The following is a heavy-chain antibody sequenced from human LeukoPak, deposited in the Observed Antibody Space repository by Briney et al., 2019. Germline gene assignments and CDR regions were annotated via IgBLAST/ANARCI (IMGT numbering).Heavy chain of an antibody. CDR1: GGSISSSSYY. J-gene: IGHJ5*02. CDR3: ARLLRYFDWLSWWFDP. D-gene: IGHD3-9*01. Sequence: SGTLSLTCTVSGGSISSSSYYWGWIRQPPGKGLEWIGSIYYSGSTYYNPSLKSRVTISVDTSKNQFSLKLSSVTAADTAVYYCARLLRYFDWLSWWFDPWGQGTLVTVSS. CDR2: IYYSGST. V-gene: IGHV4-39*01.